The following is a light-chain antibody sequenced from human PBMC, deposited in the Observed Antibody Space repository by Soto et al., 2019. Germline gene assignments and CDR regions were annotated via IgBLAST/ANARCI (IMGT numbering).Light chain of an antibody. CDR1: QSISSTY. J-gene: IGKJ2*01. Sequence: EIVLTQSPGTLSLSPGESATLSCRARQSISSTYLAWYQQKPGQAPRLLIFGASSRATGIPDRFSGSGSGNDFTLTIIILEPEDFEEYYCQQYDSSPFFGQGTKLEIK. CDR2: GAS. V-gene: IGKV3-20*01. CDR3: QQYDSSPF.